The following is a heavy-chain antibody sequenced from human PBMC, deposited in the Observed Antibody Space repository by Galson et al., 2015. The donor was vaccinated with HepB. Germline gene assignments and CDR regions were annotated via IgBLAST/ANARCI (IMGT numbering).Heavy chain of an antibody. CDR2: ISGSGGST. V-gene: IGHV3-23*01. Sequence: SLRLSCAASGFTFSSYAMSWVRQAPGKGLEWVSAISGSGGSTYYADSVKGRFTISRDNSKNTLYLQMNSLRAEDTAVYYCATYPLIAAAGTHWGQGTLVTVSS. J-gene: IGHJ4*02. CDR3: ATYPLIAAAGTH. D-gene: IGHD6-13*01. CDR1: GFTFSSYA.